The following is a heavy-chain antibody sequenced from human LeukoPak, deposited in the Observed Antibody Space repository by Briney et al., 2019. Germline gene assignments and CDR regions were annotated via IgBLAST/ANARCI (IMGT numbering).Heavy chain of an antibody. CDR2: ISYDGSNK. CDR3: ARQRITIFGVVTFYYYYGMDV. CDR1: GFTFSSYA. D-gene: IGHD3-3*01. V-gene: IGHV3-30-3*01. Sequence: GGSLRLSCAASGFTFSSYAMHWVRQAPGKGLELVAVISYDGSNKYYADSVKGRFTISRDNSKNTLYLQMNSLRAEDTAVYYCARQRITIFGVVTFYYYYGMDVWGQGTTVTVSS. J-gene: IGHJ6*02.